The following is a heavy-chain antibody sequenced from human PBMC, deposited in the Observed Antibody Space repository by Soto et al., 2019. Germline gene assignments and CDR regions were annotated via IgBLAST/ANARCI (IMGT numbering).Heavy chain of an antibody. CDR3: ARDGSFFGDYPYYFDY. CDR2: INAGNGNT. Sequence: ASVKVSCKASGYTFTSYAMHWVRQAPGQRLEWMGWINAGNGNTKYSQKFQGRVTITRDTSASTAYMELSSLRSEDTAVYYCARDGSFFGDYPYYFDYWGRNPGHRLL. CDR1: GYTFTSYA. J-gene: IGHJ4*01. D-gene: IGHD4-17*01. V-gene: IGHV1-3*01.